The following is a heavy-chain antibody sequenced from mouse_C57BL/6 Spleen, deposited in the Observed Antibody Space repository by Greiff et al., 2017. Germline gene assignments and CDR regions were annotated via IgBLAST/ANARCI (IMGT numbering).Heavy chain of an antibody. J-gene: IGHJ4*01. Sequence: VQLQQSGAELVKPGASVKLSCKASGYTFTEYTIHWVKQRSGQGLEWIGWFYPGSGSIKYNEKFKDKATLTADKSSSTVYMELSRLTSEDSAVYFCARHGGFYYDYDDYYAMDYWGQGTSVTVSS. CDR2: FYPGSGSI. D-gene: IGHD2-4*01. V-gene: IGHV1-62-2*01. CDR3: ARHGGFYYDYDDYYAMDY. CDR1: GYTFTEYT.